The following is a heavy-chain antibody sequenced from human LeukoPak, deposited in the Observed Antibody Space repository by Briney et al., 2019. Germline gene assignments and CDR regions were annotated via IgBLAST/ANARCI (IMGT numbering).Heavy chain of an antibody. CDR3: RVVVGETFWDFDY. CDR1: GFTFSSYS. D-gene: IGHD2-15*01. CDR2: ISGSGGST. Sequence: PGGSLRLSCAASGFTFSSYSMNWVRQAPGKGLEWVSAISGSGGSTYYADSVKGRFTISRDNSKNTLYLQMNSLRAEDTAVYYSRVVVGETFWDFDYWGQGTLVTVSS. J-gene: IGHJ4*02. V-gene: IGHV3-23*01.